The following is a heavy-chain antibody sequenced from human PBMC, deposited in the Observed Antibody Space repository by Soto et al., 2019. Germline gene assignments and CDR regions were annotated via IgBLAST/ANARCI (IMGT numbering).Heavy chain of an antibody. CDR3: ARQVTICGGDCYPGWFDP. V-gene: IGHV5-51*01. D-gene: IGHD2-21*02. J-gene: IGHJ5*02. CDR1: GYSFTSYW. Sequence: GESLKISCKGSGYSFTSYWIGWVRQMPGKGLEWMGIIYPGDSDTRYSPSFQGQVTISADKSISTAYLQWSSLKASDTAMYYCARQVTICGGDCYPGWFDPWGQGTLVTVSS. CDR2: IYPGDSDT.